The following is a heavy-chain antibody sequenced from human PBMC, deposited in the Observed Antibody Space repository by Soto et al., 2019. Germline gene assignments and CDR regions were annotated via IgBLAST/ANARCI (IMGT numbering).Heavy chain of an antibody. V-gene: IGHV4-61*01. CDR2: IYYTGST. J-gene: IGHJ4*02. CDR1: GGSVSSGSYY. CDR3: ARRASGTPYFDY. Sequence: SETLSLTCTVSGGSVSSGSYYWSWIRQPPGKGLEWIGNIYYTGSTSYNPSLKSRVAISVDTSKNQFSLKLSSVTAADTAVYYCARRASGTPYFDYWGQGTLVTVSS. D-gene: IGHD1-1*01.